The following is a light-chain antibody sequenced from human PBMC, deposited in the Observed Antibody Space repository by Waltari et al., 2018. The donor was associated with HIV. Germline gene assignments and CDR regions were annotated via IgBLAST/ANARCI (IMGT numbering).Light chain of an antibody. J-gene: IGKJ1*01. Sequence: EVVMTQSPGTLSVSPGERATLSCRSSENIRNNLAWYQQKPGKAPRLLFYDASARATSVPARFSGSGSWTEFTLTISGLQSEDFAIYYCQQYSRWPPTWTFGQGTKVDVK. V-gene: IGKV3-15*01. CDR1: ENIRNN. CDR2: DAS. CDR3: QQYSRWPPTWT.